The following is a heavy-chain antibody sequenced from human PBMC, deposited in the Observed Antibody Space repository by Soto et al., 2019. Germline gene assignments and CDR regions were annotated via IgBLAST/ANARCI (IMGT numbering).Heavy chain of an antibody. D-gene: IGHD2-15*01. J-gene: IGHJ5*02. V-gene: IGHV1-2*04. CDR2: INPNSGGT. Sequence: QVQLVQSGAEVKKPGASVKVSCKASGYTFTGYYMHWVRQAPGQGLEWMGWINPNSGGTNYAQEFQGWVTMTRDTSISTAYMELSRLRSDDTVVYYCARGGDLYCSGGSCYSWFDPWGQGTLVTVSS. CDR1: GYTFTGYY. CDR3: ARGGDLYCSGGSCYSWFDP.